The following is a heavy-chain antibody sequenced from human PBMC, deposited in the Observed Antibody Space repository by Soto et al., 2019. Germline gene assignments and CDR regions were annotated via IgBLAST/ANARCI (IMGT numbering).Heavy chain of an antibody. D-gene: IGHD2-21*02. CDR2: INPRDGST. Sequence: QVQLMQSGAELKKPGASVKLSCKASGYTLTSNYLHWVRQAPGQGLEWMAMINPRDGSTSYAQKFQGRVTVTRDTSTSFVYMELSSLRFEDTAVYYCARGSAVVTAVIDYWGQGTLVTVSS. V-gene: IGHV1-46*01. J-gene: IGHJ4*02. CDR3: ARGSAVVTAVIDY. CDR1: GYTLTSNY.